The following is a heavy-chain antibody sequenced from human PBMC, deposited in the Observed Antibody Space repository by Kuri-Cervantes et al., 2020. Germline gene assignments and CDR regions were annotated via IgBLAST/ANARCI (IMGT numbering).Heavy chain of an antibody. CDR1: GYTFTSYY. J-gene: IGHJ5*02. Sequence: ASVKVSCKASGYTFTSYYMHWVRQAPGQGLEWVGIINPSGGSTSYAQKFQGRVTMTRDTSTSTVYMELSSLRSEDTAVYYCARGVGYCTNGVCYEDWFDPWGQGTLVTVSS. D-gene: IGHD2-8*01. CDR2: INPSGGST. V-gene: IGHV1-46*01. CDR3: ARGVGYCTNGVCYEDWFDP.